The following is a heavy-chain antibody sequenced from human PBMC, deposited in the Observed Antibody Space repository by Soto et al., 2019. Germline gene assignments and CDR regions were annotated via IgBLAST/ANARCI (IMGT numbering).Heavy chain of an antibody. CDR2: ISSSYTT. D-gene: IGHD4-17*01. J-gene: IGHJ4*02. CDR1: GFTFSDYY. Sequence: GGSLRLSCAASGFTFSDYYMSWIRQAPGKGLEWVSYISSSYTTEYAASVKGRFIISRDDSTNSLYLQMSSLKTEDTAVYYCTTVTTVDYYFDYWGQGTLVTVSS. V-gene: IGHV3-72*01. CDR3: TTVTTVDYYFDY.